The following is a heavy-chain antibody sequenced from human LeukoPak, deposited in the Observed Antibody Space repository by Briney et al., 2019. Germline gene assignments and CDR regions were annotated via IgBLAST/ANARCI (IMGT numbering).Heavy chain of an antibody. CDR1: GASFSGSY. CDR3: ARVHCSGRGCFQRYDGFHI. D-gene: IGHD2-15*01. CDR2: INHSGTT. Sequence: SETLSLTCAVYGASFSGSYWSWIRQPPGKGLEWIGDINHSGTTNYNPSLKSRVTISVDTSKNQFSLKLTSVTAADTAVYYCARVHCSGRGCFQRYDGFHIWGQGTVVTVSS. V-gene: IGHV4-34*01. J-gene: IGHJ3*02.